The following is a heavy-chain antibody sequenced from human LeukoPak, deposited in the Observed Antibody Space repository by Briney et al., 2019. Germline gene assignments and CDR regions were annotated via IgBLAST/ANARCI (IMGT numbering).Heavy chain of an antibody. V-gene: IGHV3-66*01. CDR2: IYSGGST. J-gene: IGHJ3*02. D-gene: IGHD6-13*01. Sequence: GGSLRLSCAASGFTVSSNYMSWVRQAPGKGLEWVSVIYSGGSTYYADSVKGRFTISRDNSKNMLYLQMNSLRAEDTAVYYCASGQQLVRGAFDIWGQGTMVTVSS. CDR1: GFTVSSNY. CDR3: ASGQQLVRGAFDI.